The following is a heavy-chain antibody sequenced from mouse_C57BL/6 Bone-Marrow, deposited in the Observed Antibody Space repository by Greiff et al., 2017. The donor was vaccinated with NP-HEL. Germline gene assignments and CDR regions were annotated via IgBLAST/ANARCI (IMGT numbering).Heavy chain of an antibody. J-gene: IGHJ1*03. CDR1: GFTFSDYG. Sequence: EVKLVESGGGLVQPGGSLKLSCAASGFTFSDYGMAWVRQAPRKGPAWVAFISNLAYSIYYADTVTGRFTISRENAKNTLYLEMSSLRSEDTAMYYCARLEDWYFDVWGTGTTVTVSS. CDR3: ARLEDWYFDV. V-gene: IGHV5-15*01. CDR2: ISNLAYSI.